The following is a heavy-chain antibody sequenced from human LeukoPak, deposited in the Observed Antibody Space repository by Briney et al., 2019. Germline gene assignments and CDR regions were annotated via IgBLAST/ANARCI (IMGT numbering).Heavy chain of an antibody. Sequence: GGSLRLSCAASGFIFSSYAMIWVRQPPGKGLAWVSAISSIGDRTNKAGSVKGRFAFSRDNSKTTLYLQLNSPRAEATAIYYCVKEWVYFGASTAFDYWGQGTLVTVSS. CDR3: VKEWVYFGASTAFDY. D-gene: IGHD3-16*01. CDR1: GFIFSSYA. CDR2: ISSIGDRT. J-gene: IGHJ4*02. V-gene: IGHV3-23*01.